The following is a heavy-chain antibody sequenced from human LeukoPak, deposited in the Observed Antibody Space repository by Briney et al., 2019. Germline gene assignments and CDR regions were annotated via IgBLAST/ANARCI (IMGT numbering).Heavy chain of an antibody. Sequence: PSETLSLTCTVSGGSISSYYWSWIRQPPGKGLEWIGYIYYSGSTNYNPSLKSRVTISVDTSKNQFSLKLSSVTAADTAVYYCARNEVRGVIFRSWFDPWGQGTLVTVSS. V-gene: IGHV4-59*01. CDR2: IYYSGST. CDR1: GGSISSYY. D-gene: IGHD3-10*01. J-gene: IGHJ5*02. CDR3: ARNEVRGVIFRSWFDP.